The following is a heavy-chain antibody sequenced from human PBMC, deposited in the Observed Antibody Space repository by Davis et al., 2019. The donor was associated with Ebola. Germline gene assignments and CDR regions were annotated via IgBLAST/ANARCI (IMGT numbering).Heavy chain of an antibody. J-gene: IGHJ4*02. CDR3: ARNSAGVDFDF. Sequence: SETLSLTCAVSGGSISNKNFDWGWIRQPPGKGLEWLGSIDDSGNTYYNPSLKSRVTISVDTSKNQFSLELSSVTAADTAVYFCARNSAGVDFDFWGQGALVTVSS. CDR2: IDDSGNT. CDR1: GGSISNKNFD. D-gene: IGHD2-21*01. V-gene: IGHV4-39*01.